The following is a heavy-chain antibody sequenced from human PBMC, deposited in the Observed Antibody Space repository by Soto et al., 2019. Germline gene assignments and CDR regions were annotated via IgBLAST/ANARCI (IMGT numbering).Heavy chain of an antibody. CDR3: ANPPGPYDQGRFDY. CDR2: ISGSGGST. J-gene: IGHJ4*02. D-gene: IGHD2-8*01. Sequence: PGGSLRLSCAASGFTFSSYAMSWVRQAPGKGLEWVSAISGSGGSTYYADSVKGRFTISRDNSKNTLYLQMNSLRAEDTAVYYCANPPGPYDQGRFDYWGQGTLVTVSS. V-gene: IGHV3-23*01. CDR1: GFTFSSYA.